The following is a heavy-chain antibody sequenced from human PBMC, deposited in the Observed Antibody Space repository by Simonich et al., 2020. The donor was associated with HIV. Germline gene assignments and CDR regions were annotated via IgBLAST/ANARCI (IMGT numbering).Heavy chain of an antibody. CDR2: FDAYNGNT. J-gene: IGHJ6*03. CDR1: GYTFTSYG. D-gene: IGHD2-15*01. V-gene: IGHV1-18*01. CDR3: ARGSPQDPYYYYYYMDV. Sequence: QVQLVQSGAEVKKPGASVKVSCKASGYTFTSYGISWVRQAPGQGLEGMGGFDAYNGNTNDAQKLQGRGTMTTDTSTSTAYMELRSLRSDDTAVYYCARGSPQDPYYYYYYMDVWGKGTTVTVSS.